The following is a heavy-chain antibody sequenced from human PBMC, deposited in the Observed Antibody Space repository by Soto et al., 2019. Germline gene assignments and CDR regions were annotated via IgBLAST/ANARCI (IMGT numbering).Heavy chain of an antibody. V-gene: IGHV1-69*01. CDR3: ASGYIQARLYYFDY. D-gene: IGHD2-2*02. CDR1: GGTFSSYA. Sequence: SVKVSCKASGGTFSSYAISWVRQAPGQGLEWMGGIINXFGTEXYAQKFKGRVXXTADEYTXXDYMELSSLRSEHTAVYYCASGYIQARLYYFDYWGQGTLVT. J-gene: IGHJ4*02. CDR2: IINXFGTE.